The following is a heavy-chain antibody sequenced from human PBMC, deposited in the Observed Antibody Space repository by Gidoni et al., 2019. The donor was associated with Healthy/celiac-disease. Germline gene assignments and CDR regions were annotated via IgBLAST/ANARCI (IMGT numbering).Heavy chain of an antibody. D-gene: IGHD4-17*01. Sequence: QLQLQESGPGLVKPSETLSLTCTVSGGSISSSSYYWGWIRQPPGNGLEWIGSIYYSGSTYYNPAIKSRVTIAVDTSKNQFSLKLSSVTAADTAVYYCARAAFDYGDYDYFDYWGQGTLVTVSS. J-gene: IGHJ4*02. CDR3: ARAAFDYGDYDYFDY. CDR2: IYYSGST. CDR1: GGSISSSSYY. V-gene: IGHV4-39*07.